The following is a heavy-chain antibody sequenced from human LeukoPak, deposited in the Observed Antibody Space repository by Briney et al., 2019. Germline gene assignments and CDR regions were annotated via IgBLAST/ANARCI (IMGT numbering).Heavy chain of an antibody. J-gene: IGHJ4*02. CDR1: GFTFSSYA. Sequence: GGSLRLSCAASGFTFSSYAMSWVRQAPEKGLEWVSAISGSGGSTYYADSVKGRFTISRDNSKNTLYLQMNSLRAEDMAVYYCAKDSGRDDYGDDDGYWGQGTLVTVSS. CDR2: ISGSGGST. D-gene: IGHD4-17*01. V-gene: IGHV3-23*01. CDR3: AKDSGRDDYGDDDGY.